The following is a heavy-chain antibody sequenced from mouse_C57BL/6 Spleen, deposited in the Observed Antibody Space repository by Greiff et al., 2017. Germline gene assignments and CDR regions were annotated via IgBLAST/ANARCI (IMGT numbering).Heavy chain of an antibody. CDR1: GYTFTDYN. J-gene: IGHJ1*03. D-gene: IGHD3-2*01. CDR3: ARETADSYFDV. CDR2: INPNNGGT. Sequence: VQLQQSGPELVKPGASVKIPCKASGYTFTDYNMDWVKQSHGKSLEWIGDINPNNGGTIYNPTFKGKDTLTVNTSSSPAYMELRSLPSEDTAVYYCARETADSYFDVWGTGTTVTVSS. V-gene: IGHV1-18*01.